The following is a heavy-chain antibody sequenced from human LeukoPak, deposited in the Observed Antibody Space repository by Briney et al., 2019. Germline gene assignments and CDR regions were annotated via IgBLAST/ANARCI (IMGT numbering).Heavy chain of an antibody. Sequence: GGSLRLSCAASGFTVSSNYMSWVRQAPGKGLEWVSVIYSGGSTYYADSVKGRFTISRDNSKNTLYLQMNSLRAEDTAVYYCAREGDYGSGSYYGYWGQGTLVTVSS. D-gene: IGHD3-10*01. CDR2: IYSGGST. CDR1: GFTVSSNY. CDR3: AREGDYGSGSYYGY. J-gene: IGHJ4*02. V-gene: IGHV3-53*01.